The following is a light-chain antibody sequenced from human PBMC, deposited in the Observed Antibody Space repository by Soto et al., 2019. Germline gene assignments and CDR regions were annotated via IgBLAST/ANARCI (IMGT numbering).Light chain of an antibody. V-gene: IGKV3-15*01. J-gene: IGKJ4*01. CDR2: GAS. CDR3: QQYNNWPRGT. CDR1: QSVSSN. Sequence: EIVVTQAPATLSVSPGERATLSCRASQSVSSNLAWYQQKPGQAPRLLIYGASTRATGIPARFSGSGSGTEFTLTISSLQSEDFAVYYCQQYNNWPRGTFGGGTEVDIK.